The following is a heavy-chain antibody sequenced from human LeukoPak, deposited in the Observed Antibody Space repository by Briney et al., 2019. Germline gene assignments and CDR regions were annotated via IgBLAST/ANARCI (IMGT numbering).Heavy chain of an antibody. V-gene: IGHV4-34*01. J-gene: IGHJ6*03. CDR3: ARGREYQPLYRGFHYYYYMDV. D-gene: IGHD2-2*02. CDR1: GGSFSGYY. Sequence: SETLSVTCAVYGGSFSGYYWSWIRQPLGKGLEWIGEINHSGSTNYNPSLKSRVTISVDTSKNQFSLKLSSVTAADTAVYYCARGREYQPLYRGFHYYYYMDVWGKGTTVTVSS. CDR2: INHSGST.